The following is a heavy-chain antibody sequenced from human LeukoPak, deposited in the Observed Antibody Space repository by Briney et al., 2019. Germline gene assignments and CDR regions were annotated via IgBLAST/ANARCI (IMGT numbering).Heavy chain of an antibody. J-gene: IGHJ4*02. CDR2: ISGSGGST. CDR3: AKENTKTPIRPGEATVTKGYFDY. CDR1: GFTFSSYA. D-gene: IGHD4-17*01. V-gene: IGHV3-23*01. Sequence: GGSLRLSCAASGFTFSSYAMSWVRQAPGKGLEWVSAISGSGGSTYYADSVKGRFTISRDNSKNTLYLQMNSLRAEDTAVYYCAKENTKTPIRPGEATVTKGYFDYWGQGTLVTVSS.